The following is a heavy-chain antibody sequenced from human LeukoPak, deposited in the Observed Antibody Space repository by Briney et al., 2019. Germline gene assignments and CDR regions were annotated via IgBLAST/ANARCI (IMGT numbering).Heavy chain of an antibody. J-gene: IGHJ4*02. CDR2: IYYSGST. D-gene: IGHD3-16*02. CDR1: GGSISGSSYY. CDR3: ARAPTFWGSYRYGYYFDY. V-gene: IGHV4-39*02. Sequence: SGTLSLTCTVSGGSISGSSYYWGWIRQPPGKGLEWIGSIYYSGSTYYNPSLKSRVTISVDTSKNQFSLKLNSVTATDTAVYYCARAPTFWGSYRYGYYFDYWGQGTLVTVSS.